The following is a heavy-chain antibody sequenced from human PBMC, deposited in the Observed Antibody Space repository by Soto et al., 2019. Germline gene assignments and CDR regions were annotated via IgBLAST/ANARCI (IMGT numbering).Heavy chain of an antibody. D-gene: IGHD3-10*01. Sequence: GGSLRLSCAASGFTFDDYAMHWVRQAPGKGLEWVSGISWNSGSIGYADSVKGRFTISRDNAKNSLYLQMNSLRAEDTALYYCAKDMYGSGSYYIDYWGQGTLVTVSS. V-gene: IGHV3-9*01. J-gene: IGHJ4*02. CDR3: AKDMYGSGSYYIDY. CDR2: ISWNSGSI. CDR1: GFTFDDYA.